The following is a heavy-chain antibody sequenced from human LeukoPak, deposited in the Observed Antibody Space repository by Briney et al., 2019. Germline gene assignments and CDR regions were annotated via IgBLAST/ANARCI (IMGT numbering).Heavy chain of an antibody. D-gene: IGHD2-15*01. V-gene: IGHV4-61*02. J-gene: IGHJ4*02. Sequence: SQTLSLTCTVSGGSISSGSYYWSWIRQPAGKGLEWIGRIYTSGSTNHNPSLKSRVTISVDTSKNQFSLKLSSVTAADTAVYYCARGGGGSGPFWGQGTLVTVSS. CDR2: IYTSGST. CDR3: ARGGGGSGPF. CDR1: GGSISSGSYY.